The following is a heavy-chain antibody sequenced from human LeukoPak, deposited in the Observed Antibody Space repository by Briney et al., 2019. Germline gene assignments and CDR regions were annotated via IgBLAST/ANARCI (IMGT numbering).Heavy chain of an antibody. D-gene: IGHD6-13*01. V-gene: IGHV3-53*01. Sequence: PGGALRLSCAASGLTVSSNYMSWVRQAPGKGLEGVSGIYSGGSTYYADSVTGGFTISRDNSKNTLYLQMNSLRAEDTVVYYCAREPSRIAAAGLDYWGQGPLVPVSS. CDR1: GLTVSSNY. CDR3: AREPSRIAAAGLDY. CDR2: IYSGGST. J-gene: IGHJ4*02.